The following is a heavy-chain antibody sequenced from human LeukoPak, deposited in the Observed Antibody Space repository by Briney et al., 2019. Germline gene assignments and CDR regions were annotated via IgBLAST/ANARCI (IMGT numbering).Heavy chain of an antibody. D-gene: IGHD3-3*01. V-gene: IGHV3-30*02. CDR3: TKDRKYDFWSGYDY. J-gene: IGHJ4*02. CDR1: GFTFSDSG. Sequence: PGGSLRLSCAASGFTFSDSGMHWVRQAPGKGLEWVGFIRGDGSRKYYGDSVKGRFTIARDNSKNTLYLHMETLRANDSAAYYCTKDRKYDFWSGYDYWGQGTLVTVSS. CDR2: IRGDGSRK.